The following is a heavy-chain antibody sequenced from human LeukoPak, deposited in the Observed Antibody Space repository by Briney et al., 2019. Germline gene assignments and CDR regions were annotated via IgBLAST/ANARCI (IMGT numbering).Heavy chain of an antibody. CDR1: GFSISSYW. J-gene: IGHJ4*02. D-gene: IGHD4-17*01. CDR3: ARGNYFGDYVGVGIYFDY. Sequence: PGESLRLSCAASGFSISSYWMSWVRQAPGKGLEWVANIKQDGSENYYVDSVKGRFTTSRDNAKSSLYLQMNSLRAEDTAVYYCARGNYFGDYVGVGIYFDYWGQGNLVTVSS. CDR2: IKQDGSEN. V-gene: IGHV3-7*01.